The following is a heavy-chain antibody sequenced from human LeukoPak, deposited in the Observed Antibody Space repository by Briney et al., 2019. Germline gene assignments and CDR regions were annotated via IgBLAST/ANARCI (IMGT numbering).Heavy chain of an antibody. CDR2: ITGSGVGT. Sequence: PGGSPRLSCAASRFTFSKYAMTWVRRAPGKGLECVSGITGSGVGTHSADSVKRRFTISRDKSKNTLYMQMNSLRAEDTAVYYCAKNLPPTYYYDSSGYSVVDYWGQRTLVTVSS. V-gene: IGHV3-23*01. CDR1: RFTFSKYA. CDR3: AKNLPPTYYYDSSGYSVVDY. J-gene: IGHJ4*02. D-gene: IGHD3-22*01.